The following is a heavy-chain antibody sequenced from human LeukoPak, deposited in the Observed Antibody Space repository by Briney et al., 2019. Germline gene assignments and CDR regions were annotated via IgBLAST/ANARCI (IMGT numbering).Heavy chain of an antibody. Sequence: SETLSLTCGVSGVSISCTNWWGSVRQPPGQGLEWVGEISLRGLTNHNPSLRSRLTMSLDEAKNQVSLNLTSVTAADTAVYYCSRESGPFSPFGFWGQGTLVSVHS. D-gene: IGHD1-26*01. J-gene: IGHJ4*02. CDR1: GVSISCTNW. V-gene: IGHV4-4*02. CDR2: ISLRGLT. CDR3: SRESGPFSPFGF.